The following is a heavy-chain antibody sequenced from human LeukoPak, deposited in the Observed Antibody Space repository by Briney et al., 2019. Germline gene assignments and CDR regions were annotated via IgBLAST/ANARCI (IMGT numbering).Heavy chain of an antibody. V-gene: IGHV4-39*01. CDR3: ASATMDYGDYGSFDY. D-gene: IGHD4-17*01. CDR1: GVSISSSSYY. CDR2: IYYSGST. J-gene: IGHJ4*02. Sequence: PSETLSLTCTVSGVSISSSSYYWGWIRQPPGKGLEWIGSIYYSGSTYYNPSLKSRVTISVDTSKNQFSLKLSSVTAADTAVYYCASATMDYGDYGSFDYWGQGTLVTVSS.